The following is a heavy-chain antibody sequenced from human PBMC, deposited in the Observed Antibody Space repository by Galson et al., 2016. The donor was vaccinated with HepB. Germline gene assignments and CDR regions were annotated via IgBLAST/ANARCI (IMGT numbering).Heavy chain of an antibody. Sequence: SETLSLTCTVSGGSLHTFYWTWIRQPPGKGLEWIGYIFYTGATSYNPSLKSRLTMSVDTSKNQFSLQLSSVTAADTAVYYCATKVSYPTPSSFDKWGQGALVTVSS. J-gene: IGHJ4*02. CDR1: GGSLHTFY. CDR2: IFYTGAT. D-gene: IGHD2-21*01. V-gene: IGHV4-59*08. CDR3: ATKVSYPTPSSFDK.